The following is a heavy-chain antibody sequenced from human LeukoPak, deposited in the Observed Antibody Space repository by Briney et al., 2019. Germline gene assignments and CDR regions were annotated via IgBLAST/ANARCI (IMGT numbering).Heavy chain of an antibody. CDR1: GFTFSSYS. CDR2: ISSSSSYI. CDR3: ARDSRGSYYSLPHHQDYFDY. Sequence: GGSLRLSCAASGFTFSSYSMNWVRQAPGKGLEWVSSISSSSSYIYYADSVKGRFTISRDNAKNSLYLQMNSLRAEDTAVYYCARDSRGSYYSLPHHQDYFDYWGQGTLVTVSS. J-gene: IGHJ4*02. V-gene: IGHV3-21*01. D-gene: IGHD1-26*01.